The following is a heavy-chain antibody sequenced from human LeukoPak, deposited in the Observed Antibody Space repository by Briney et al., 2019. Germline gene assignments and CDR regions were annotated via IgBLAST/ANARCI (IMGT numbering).Heavy chain of an antibody. J-gene: IGHJ6*02. CDR1: GFTFSSYA. Sequence: GGSLRLSCVASGFTFSSYAMSWVRQAPGKGLEWVSTIRGSAASTYYADSAKGRFTISRDNSKNTLYLQMNSLRAEDTAVYYCAKKGGGSYLYDYYYGMDVWGQGTTVTVSS. D-gene: IGHD1-26*01. CDR3: AKKGGGSYLYDYYYGMDV. CDR2: IRGSAAST. V-gene: IGHV3-23*01.